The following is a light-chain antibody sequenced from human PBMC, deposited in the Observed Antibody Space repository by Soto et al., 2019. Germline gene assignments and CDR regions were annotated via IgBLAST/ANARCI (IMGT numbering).Light chain of an antibody. V-gene: IGLV2-14*01. CDR2: EVS. CDR1: SSDVGGYDY. CDR3: SSYSISTAYL. J-gene: IGLJ1*01. Sequence: QSALTQPASVSGSPGQSITISCTGTSSDVGGYDYVSWYQQHPGKAPKLMVFEVSNRPSGVSYRFSGSKSGNTASLTISGLRAEDGADYFCSSYSISTAYLFGTGTKLTVL.